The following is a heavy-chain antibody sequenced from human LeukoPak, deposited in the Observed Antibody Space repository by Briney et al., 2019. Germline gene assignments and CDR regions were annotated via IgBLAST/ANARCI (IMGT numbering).Heavy chain of an antibody. CDR1: GYTFTSYG. V-gene: IGHV1-18*01. CDR3: ARDFWSGYTTEHFDY. CDR2: ISAYNGNT. D-gene: IGHD3-3*01. J-gene: IGHJ4*02. Sequence: ASVKVSCKASGYTFTSYGISWVRQAPGQGLEWMGWISAYNGNTNYAQKLQGRVTMTTDTSTSTAYMELRSLRSDDTAVYYCARDFWSGYTTEHFDYWGQGTLVTVSS.